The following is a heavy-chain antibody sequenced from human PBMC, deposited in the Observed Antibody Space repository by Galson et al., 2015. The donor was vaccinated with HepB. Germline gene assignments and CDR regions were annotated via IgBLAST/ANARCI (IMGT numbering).Heavy chain of an antibody. J-gene: IGHJ4*02. Sequence: SLRLSCAASGFTFSSYSMNWVRQAPGKGLEWVSSISSSSSYIYYADSVKGRFTISRDNAKNSLYLQMNSLRAEDTAVYYCARGISWGVRGVISDYWGQGTLVTVSS. V-gene: IGHV3-21*01. D-gene: IGHD3-10*01. CDR3: ARGISWGVRGVISDY. CDR2: ISSSSSYI. CDR1: GFTFSSYS.